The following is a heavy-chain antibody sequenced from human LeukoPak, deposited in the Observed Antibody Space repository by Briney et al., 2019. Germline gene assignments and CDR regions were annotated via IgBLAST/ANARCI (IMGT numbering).Heavy chain of an antibody. Sequence: GASVKVSCKASGYTFTNYYMRWVRQAPGLGFEWMGWINPKSGGTSYPQKFQGRLTMTRDTSISTAYMELSRLRSDDTAVYYCVPSANYYYFDYWGQGTLVTVSS. CDR3: VPSANYYYFDY. V-gene: IGHV1-2*02. J-gene: IGHJ4*02. D-gene: IGHD4/OR15-4a*01. CDR2: INPKSGGT. CDR1: GYTFTNYY.